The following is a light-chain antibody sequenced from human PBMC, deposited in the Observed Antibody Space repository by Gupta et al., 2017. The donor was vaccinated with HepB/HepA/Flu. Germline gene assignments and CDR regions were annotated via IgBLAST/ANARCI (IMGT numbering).Light chain of an antibody. Sequence: IQMTQSPSSLSASVGDRVTITCRASQSISSYLNWYQQKPGKAPNLLIYAASNLQSGAPSRFSGGGXGTXFTLTIXSLQPEDFATYYGQQSHSLPQTFGXGTKLEIK. CDR2: AAS. CDR3: QQSHSLPQT. V-gene: IGKV1-39*01. J-gene: IGKJ2*01. CDR1: QSISSY.